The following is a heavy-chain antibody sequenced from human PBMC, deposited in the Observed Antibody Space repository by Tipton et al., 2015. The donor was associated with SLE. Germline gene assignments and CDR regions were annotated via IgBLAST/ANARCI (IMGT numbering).Heavy chain of an antibody. CDR2: ISTSGST. D-gene: IGHD3-3*01. Sequence: TLSLTCTVSGDSISSGTHYWSWIRQPAGKGLEWIGHISTSGSTNYNPSLRSRLTISLDTSRNQFLPNLNSVTAADTAVYYCARWNWSGYHGSFDIWGQGTIVTVSS. V-gene: IGHV4-61*09. J-gene: IGHJ3*02. CDR1: GDSISSGTHY. CDR3: ARWNWSGYHGSFDI.